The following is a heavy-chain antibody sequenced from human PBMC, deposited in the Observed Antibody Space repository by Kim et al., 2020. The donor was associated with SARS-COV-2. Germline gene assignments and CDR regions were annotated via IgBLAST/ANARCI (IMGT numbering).Heavy chain of an antibody. CDR2: IYSGGST. CDR3: ARDIRSSSGWYYYYGMDV. Sequence: GGSLRLSCAASGFTVSSNYMSWVRQAPGKGLEWVSVIYSGGSTYYADSVKGRFTISRDSYKNTLYLQMNSLRAEDTAVYYCARDIRSSSGWYYYYGMDVWGQGTTVTVSS. CDR1: GFTVSSNY. J-gene: IGHJ6*02. V-gene: IGHV3-66*02. D-gene: IGHD6-19*01.